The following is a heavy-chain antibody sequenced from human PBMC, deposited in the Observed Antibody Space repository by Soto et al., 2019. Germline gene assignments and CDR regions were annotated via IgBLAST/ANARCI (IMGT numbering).Heavy chain of an antibody. CDR1: GGSISSDYYC. V-gene: IGHV4-30-4*01. CDR3: ARGPSGDKVDN. CDR2: IYNGVNT. J-gene: IGHJ4*02. D-gene: IGHD7-27*01. Sequence: QVQLQESGPGLVKPSQTLSLTCTVSGGSISSDYYCWSWIRQSPEKGLEWIGHIYNGVNTYSNPSLSSRLTITVDTSKNHFSLTLTSVAAADTAVSYCARGPSGDKVDNWGQGTLVTVSS.